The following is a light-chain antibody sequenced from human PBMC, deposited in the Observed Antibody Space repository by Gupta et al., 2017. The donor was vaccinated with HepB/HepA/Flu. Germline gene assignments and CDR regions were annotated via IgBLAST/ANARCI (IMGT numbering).Light chain of an antibody. V-gene: IGKV1-39*01. CDR2: AAS. J-gene: IGKJ1*01. CDR3: QQCCDTVPWT. Sequence: DIQMTQSPSSLSASLGDKLTITCRASHNIDNFLNWYQQKPGKAPKLLIYAASTLQDGVPSRFSGRGYGTDFTLTISSLQSEDCATYYCQQCCDTVPWTFGQGTTV. CDR1: HNIDNF.